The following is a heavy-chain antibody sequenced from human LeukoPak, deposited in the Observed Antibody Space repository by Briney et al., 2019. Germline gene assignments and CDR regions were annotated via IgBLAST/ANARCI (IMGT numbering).Heavy chain of an antibody. CDR2: ISWNSGSI. V-gene: IGHV3-9*01. D-gene: IGHD3-22*01. CDR1: GFTFDDYA. Sequence: GRSLRLSCAASGFTFDDYAMHWVRQAPGKGLEWVSGISWNSGSIGYADSVKGRFTISRDNAKNSLYLQMNSLRAEDTALYYCAKGPRSYYDSSAQKGFDYWGQGTLVTVSS. CDR3: AKGPRSYYDSSAQKGFDY. J-gene: IGHJ4*02.